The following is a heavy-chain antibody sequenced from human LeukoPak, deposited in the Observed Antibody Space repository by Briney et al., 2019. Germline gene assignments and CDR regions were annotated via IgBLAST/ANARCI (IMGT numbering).Heavy chain of an antibody. CDR3: ARARLAYSSSWCDY. CDR1: GGSISGSSYY. CDR2: INHSGST. J-gene: IGHJ4*02. Sequence: SETLSLTCSVSGGSISGSSYYWGWIRQPPGKGLEWIGEINHSGSTNYNPSLKSRVTISVDTSKNQFSLKLSSVTAADTAVYYCARARLAYSSSWCDYWGQGTLVTVSS. V-gene: IGHV4-39*07. D-gene: IGHD6-13*01.